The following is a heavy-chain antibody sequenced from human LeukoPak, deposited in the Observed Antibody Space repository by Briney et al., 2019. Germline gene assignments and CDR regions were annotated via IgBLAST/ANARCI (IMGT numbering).Heavy chain of an antibody. V-gene: IGHV1-2*02. D-gene: IGHD5-18*01. J-gene: IGHJ4*02. CDR2: INPNSGGT. CDR1: GYTFTGYF. CDR3: AGRPDTAIVPIFDY. Sequence: ASVKVSCKASGYTFTGYFLHWVRKAPGQGLEWMGWINPNSGGTNYEEKFQGRVTMTGDTTISTAYMELSRLSSDDTAIYYCAGRPDTAIVPIFDYWGQGTLVTVSS.